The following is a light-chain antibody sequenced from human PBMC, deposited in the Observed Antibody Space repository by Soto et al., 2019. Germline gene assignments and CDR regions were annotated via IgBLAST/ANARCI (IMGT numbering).Light chain of an antibody. CDR2: AAS. Sequence: AIQMTQSPSSRSASILGIVTITFLASQGIKNDLGWYQQEPGKAPNLLIYAASTLQSGVPSRFSGSGSGTDFTLTISCLQSEDFATYYCQQYYSYPPWTFGQGTKVDIK. V-gene: IGKV1-6*01. CDR1: QGIKND. CDR3: QQYYSYPPWT. J-gene: IGKJ1*01.